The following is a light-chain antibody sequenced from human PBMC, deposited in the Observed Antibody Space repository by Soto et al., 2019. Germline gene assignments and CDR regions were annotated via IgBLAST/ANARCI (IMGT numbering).Light chain of an antibody. Sequence: DVQMTQSPSTLSASVGDRVTITCRASQSISSWLAWYQQKPGKAPKLLIYDASSLESGVPSRFSGSGSGTEFTLTISSLQPDDFAVYYCQQYNSYSDFGQGTRLEIK. V-gene: IGKV1-5*01. CDR3: QQYNSYSD. CDR1: QSISSW. J-gene: IGKJ5*01. CDR2: DAS.